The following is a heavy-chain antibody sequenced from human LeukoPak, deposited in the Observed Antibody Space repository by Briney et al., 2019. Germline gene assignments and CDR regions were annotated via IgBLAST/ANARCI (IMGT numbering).Heavy chain of an antibody. D-gene: IGHD3-10*01. V-gene: IGHV3-23*01. Sequence: ETLSLTCAVYGGSFSGYYWSWVRQAPGKGLEWVSAISGSGGSTYYADSVKGRFTISRDNAKNMVYLQMNSLRVEDTAVYYCARDGSHGDFDFWGQGTLVIVSS. J-gene: IGHJ4*02. CDR1: GGSFSGYY. CDR2: ISGSGGST. CDR3: ARDGSHGDFDF.